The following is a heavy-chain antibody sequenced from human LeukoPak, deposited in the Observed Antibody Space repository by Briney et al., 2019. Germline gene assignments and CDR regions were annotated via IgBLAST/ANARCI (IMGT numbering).Heavy chain of an antibody. CDR2: ISYDGSNK. V-gene: IGHV3-30*03. CDR1: GFTFSSYG. J-gene: IGHJ4*02. Sequence: PGGSLRLSCAASGFTFSSYGMHWVRQAPGKGLEWVAVISYDGSNKYYADSVKGRFTISRDNPKNTLYLQMNSLRAEDTAVYYCAREGVDYWGQGTLSPSPQ. CDR3: AREGVDY.